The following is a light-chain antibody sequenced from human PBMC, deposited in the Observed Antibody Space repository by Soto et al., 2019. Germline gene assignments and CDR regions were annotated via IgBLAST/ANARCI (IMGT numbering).Light chain of an antibody. CDR1: PSVSSN. Sequence: EILMTQSPATLSVSPGERATLSCRASPSVSSNLAWYQQKPGQAPRLLIYGVSTRATXIPARFSGSGSGTEFTLTISSLQSEDFAVYYCQQYNNWPPTWTFGQGTKVDIK. CDR3: QQYNNWPPTWT. J-gene: IGKJ1*01. V-gene: IGKV3-15*01. CDR2: GVS.